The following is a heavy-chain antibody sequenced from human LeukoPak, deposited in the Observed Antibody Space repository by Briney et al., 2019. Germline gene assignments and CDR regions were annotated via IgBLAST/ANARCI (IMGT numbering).Heavy chain of an antibody. J-gene: IGHJ4*02. V-gene: IGHV3-33*01. CDR2: IRYDGTNR. Sequence: HPGGSLRLSCAASGFTFRSYGMHWVRQAPGKGLEWVAGIRYDGTNRYYAESVKGRFSISRDNAQSGLYLEMNSLGVEDTAVYYCVRDNYRQMTFLDYWGQGTLVTVSS. D-gene: IGHD4-11*01. CDR3: VRDNYRQMTFLDY. CDR1: GFTFRSYG.